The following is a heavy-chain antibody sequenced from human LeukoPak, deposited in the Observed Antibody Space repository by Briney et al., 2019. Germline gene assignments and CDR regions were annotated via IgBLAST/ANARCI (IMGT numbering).Heavy chain of an antibody. CDR2: IHYKGSP. J-gene: IGHJ4*02. Sequence: SDTLSLTCTISGDSINGHYWSWIRQPPGTRLKWICDIHYKGSPNYNLSLKSRVTISVDTSKIHLSLSLTSVLAADTAIYYCARRDTGWNYCDYWGQGILVTVSS. D-gene: IGHD6-19*01. CDR3: ARRDTGWNYCDY. V-gene: IGHV4-59*08. CDR1: GDSINGHY.